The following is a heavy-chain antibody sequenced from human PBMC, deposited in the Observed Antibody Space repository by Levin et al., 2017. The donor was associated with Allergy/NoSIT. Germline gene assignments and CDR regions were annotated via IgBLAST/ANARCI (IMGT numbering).Heavy chain of an antibody. CDR3: TRAASARSDNYYYGLDV. V-gene: IGHV3-72*01. Sequence: PGGSLRLSCVASGFTFSDHYMDWVRQAPGKGLEWVGRTRNKAKSYTTEYGASAKGRFTISRDDSRNSLYLQIRSLKAEDTAVYYCTRAASARSDNYYYGLDVWGQGTTVTVSS. D-gene: IGHD3-16*01. CDR1: GFTFSDHY. CDR2: TRNKAKSYTT. J-gene: IGHJ6*02.